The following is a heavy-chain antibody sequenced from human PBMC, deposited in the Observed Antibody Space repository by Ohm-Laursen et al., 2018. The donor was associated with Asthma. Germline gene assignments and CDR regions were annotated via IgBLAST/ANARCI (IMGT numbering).Heavy chain of an antibody. J-gene: IGHJ5*02. Sequence: SLRLSCAAPGFIFTNDFMSWIRQAPGKGLEWVSYTSGTGSVIYYADSVKGRFTISWDDAKNSLYLQMNSLRVDDTAVYYCARAAIRSSSSLNWFDPWGQGTLVTVSS. D-gene: IGHD6-6*01. V-gene: IGHV3-11*01. CDR1: GFIFTNDF. CDR2: TSGTGSVI. CDR3: ARAAIRSSSSLNWFDP.